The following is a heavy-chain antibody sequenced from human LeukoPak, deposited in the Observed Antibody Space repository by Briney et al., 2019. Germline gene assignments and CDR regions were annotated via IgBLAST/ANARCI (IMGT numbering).Heavy chain of an antibody. Sequence: GGSLRLSCAASGFSFNNFAMSWVRQAPGKGLEWVSAISPGSTRTYYADSVKGRFTISRDNAKNSLYLQMTFLRVEDTAVYYCAKLIRDVTIYDFWGQGAPVTVSS. V-gene: IGHV3-23*01. CDR1: GFSFNNFA. CDR2: ISPGSTRT. J-gene: IGHJ4*02. CDR3: AKLIRDVTIYDF. D-gene: IGHD2-21*01.